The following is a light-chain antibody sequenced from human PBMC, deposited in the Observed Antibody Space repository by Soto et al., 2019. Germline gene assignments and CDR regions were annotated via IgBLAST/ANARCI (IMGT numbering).Light chain of an antibody. CDR1: QTISSY. V-gene: IGKV1-39*01. J-gene: IGKJ5*01. CDR2: AAS. Sequence: DIQMTQSPSSLSASVGDRVTITCRASQTISSYLNWYQQKPGKAPKLLIYAASNLQSGVPSRFSGSGSGIDFTLTISSLQPEDFAIYYCQQSYNTPQYTFGQGTRLEIK. CDR3: QQSYNTPQYT.